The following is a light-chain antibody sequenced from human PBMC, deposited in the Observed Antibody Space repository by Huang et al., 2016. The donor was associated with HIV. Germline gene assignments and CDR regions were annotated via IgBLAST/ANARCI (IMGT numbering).Light chain of an antibody. Sequence: EIVLTQSPATLSLSPGERATLSCRASPSFHSYLAWYQQKPGQAPRRLSYDASNRDTGIPARCSGSGSVTDFTLTISNRQSEDFAVYYCQQRSAWPLTFGGGTKVEI. CDR2: DAS. CDR1: PSFHSY. V-gene: IGKV3-11*01. CDR3: QQRSAWPLT. J-gene: IGKJ4*01.